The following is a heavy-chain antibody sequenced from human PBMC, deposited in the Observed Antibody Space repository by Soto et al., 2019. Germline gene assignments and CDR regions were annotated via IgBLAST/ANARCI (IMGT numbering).Heavy chain of an antibody. CDR1: GYSFTSYW. CDR2: IYPGDSDT. D-gene: IGHD3-3*01. J-gene: IGHJ6*02. V-gene: IGHV5-51*01. Sequence: EVQLVQSGAEVKKPGESLKISCKGSGYSFTSYWIGWVRQMPGKGLEWMGIIYPGDSDTRYSPSFQGQVTISADKSISTAYLQWSSLKASDTAMYYCARFLGVTIFGVVTVRDYGMDVWGQGTTVTVSS. CDR3: ARFLGVTIFGVVTVRDYGMDV.